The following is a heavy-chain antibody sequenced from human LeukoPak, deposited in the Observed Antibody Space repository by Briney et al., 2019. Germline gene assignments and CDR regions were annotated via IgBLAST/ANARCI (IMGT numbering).Heavy chain of an antibody. CDR2: TNNDGSST. J-gene: IGHJ5*02. CDR3: ARDLFYDSSGYYASDP. D-gene: IGHD3-22*01. Sequence: PGGSLRLPCAASGFTFSTYWMHWVRQAPGKGLVWVSRTNNDGSSTVYADSAKGRFTISRDNAKNTLYLQMNSLRAEDTAVYYCARDLFYDSSGYYASDPWGQGTLVTVSS. V-gene: IGHV3-74*01. CDR1: GFTFSTYW.